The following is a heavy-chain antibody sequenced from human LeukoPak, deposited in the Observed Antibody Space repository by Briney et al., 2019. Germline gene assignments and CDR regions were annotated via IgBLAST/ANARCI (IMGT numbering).Heavy chain of an antibody. CDR2: ISAYNGNT. CDR3: ARDSGSGWYMYNWFDP. D-gene: IGHD6-19*01. J-gene: IGHJ5*02. Sequence: ASVQVSCKASGYTFTSYGISWVRQAPGQGLEWMGWISAYNGNTNYAQKLQGRVTMTTDTSTSTAYMELRSLRSDDTAVYYCARDSGSGWYMYNWFDPWGQGTLVTVSS. CDR1: GYTFTSYG. V-gene: IGHV1-18*01.